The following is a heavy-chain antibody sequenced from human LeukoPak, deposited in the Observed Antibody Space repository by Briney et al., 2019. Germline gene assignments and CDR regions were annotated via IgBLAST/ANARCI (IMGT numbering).Heavy chain of an antibody. CDR2: ISGSGGST. V-gene: IGHV3-23*01. J-gene: IGHJ4*02. CDR1: GFTFSKAW. CDR3: AKPEGRGTSRKEPPFDY. Sequence: KPGGSLRLSCAASGFTFSKAWMSWVRQAPGRGLEWVSAISGSGGSTYYADSVKGRFTISRDNSKNTLYLQMNSLRAEDTAVYYCAKPEGRGTSRKEPPFDYWGQGTLVTVSS. D-gene: IGHD2-2*01.